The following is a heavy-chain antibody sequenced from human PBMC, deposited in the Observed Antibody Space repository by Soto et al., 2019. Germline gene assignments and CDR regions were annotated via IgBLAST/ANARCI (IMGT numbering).Heavy chain of an antibody. CDR1: GGTFRSNA. CDR3: ASRYGSGNYYAY. D-gene: IGHD3-10*01. V-gene: IGHV1-69*01. CDR2: IMPIFGTR. J-gene: IGHJ4*02. Sequence: QVQLVQSGAEVKKPGSSVKVSCTASGGTFRSNAITWVRQAPGQGLEWMGGIMPIFGTRNYAQKFQGRVTIIADESTSTAYMGLSSLRSEDTAVYYCASRYGSGNYYAYWGQGTLVTVSS.